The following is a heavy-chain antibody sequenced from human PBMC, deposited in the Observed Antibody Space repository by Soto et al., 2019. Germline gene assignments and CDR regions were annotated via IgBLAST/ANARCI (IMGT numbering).Heavy chain of an antibody. CDR1: GFTFSNAW. V-gene: IGHV3-15*07. D-gene: IGHD6-6*01. CDR3: TTDLNGADYSSWDYYYYYMDV. CDR2: IKSKTDGGTT. Sequence: GGSLRLSCAASGFTFSNAWMNWVRQAPGKGLEWVGRIKSKTDGGTTDYAAPVKGRFTISRDDSKNTLYLQMNSLKTEDTAVYYCTTDLNGADYSSWDYYYYYMDVWGKGTTVTVSS. J-gene: IGHJ6*03.